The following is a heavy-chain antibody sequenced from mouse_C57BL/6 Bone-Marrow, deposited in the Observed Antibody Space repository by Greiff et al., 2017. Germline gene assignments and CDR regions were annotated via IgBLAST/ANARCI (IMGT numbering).Heavy chain of an antibody. CDR3: ARWVWLRRVWVAY. Sequence: EVKLVESVAELVRPGASVKLSCTASGFNIKHPYMHWVQQRPEQGLEWIGRIDPANGNTTYAPKFQGQATITADTSSNTAYLLLSSLTSEDTAIYYCARWVWLRRVWVAYWGQGTLVTVSA. CDR1: GFNIKHPY. V-gene: IGHV14-3*01. J-gene: IGHJ3*01. CDR2: IDPANGNT. D-gene: IGHD2-2*01.